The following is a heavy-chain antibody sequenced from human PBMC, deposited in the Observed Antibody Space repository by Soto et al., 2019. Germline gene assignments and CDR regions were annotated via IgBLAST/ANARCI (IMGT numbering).Heavy chain of an antibody. CDR1: GGSISSGGYY. Sequence: SETLSLTCTVSGGSISSGGYYWSWIRQPPGKGLECIGYIYDTGSPNYNPSLKSRLTISVDRSKNQLSLNLSSVTAADTAVYYCARIVPNGPHRGFGYFDYWGQGTLVTVSS. CDR2: IYDTGSP. CDR3: ARIVPNGPHRGFGYFDY. J-gene: IGHJ4*02. D-gene: IGHD3-16*01. V-gene: IGHV4-61*08.